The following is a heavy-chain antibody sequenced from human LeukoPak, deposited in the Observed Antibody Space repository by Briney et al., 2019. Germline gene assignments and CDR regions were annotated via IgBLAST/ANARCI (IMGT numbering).Heavy chain of an antibody. V-gene: IGHV4-39*07. Sequence: SETLSLTCTVSGGSISSSSYYWGWIRQPPGKGLEWIGSIYYSGSTYYNPSLKSRVTISVDTSKNQFSLKLSSVTAADTAVYYCATLGDSSGYYSDWDYWGKGTLVTVSS. CDR3: ATLGDSSGYYSDWDY. J-gene: IGHJ4*02. CDR1: GGSISSSSYY. D-gene: IGHD3-22*01. CDR2: IYYSGST.